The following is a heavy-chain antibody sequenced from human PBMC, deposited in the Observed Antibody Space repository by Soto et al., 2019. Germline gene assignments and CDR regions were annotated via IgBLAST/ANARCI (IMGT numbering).Heavy chain of an antibody. D-gene: IGHD3-22*01. Sequence: SVQVSWKASLYTFTGDYMHWWRQAPVQALDWIVWINPNSGGTNYAEKSQGRVTMTRDTSISTAYMELSRLRSDDTAVYYCARTALYDSGGYYLGRVGYGMDVWGQGTTVTVSS. CDR3: ARTALYDSGGYYLGRVGYGMDV. CDR2: INPNSGGT. CDR1: LYTFTGDY. J-gene: IGHJ6*02. V-gene: IGHV1-2*02.